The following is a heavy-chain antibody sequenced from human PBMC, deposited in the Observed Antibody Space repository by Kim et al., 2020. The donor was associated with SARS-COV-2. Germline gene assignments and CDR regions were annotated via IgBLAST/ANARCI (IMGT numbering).Heavy chain of an antibody. V-gene: IGHV4-59*13. D-gene: IGHD6-13*01. CDR2: IYYSGST. J-gene: IGHJ4*02. CDR3: ARGIPGIAAAAGA. Sequence: SETLSLTCTVSGGTISNYYWSWIRQPPGKGLEWIGYIYYSGSTNYNPSLKSRVTISADTSKNHFSLKLSSVTAADTAVYYCARGIPGIAAAAGAWGQGTLVTVSS. CDR1: GGTISNYY.